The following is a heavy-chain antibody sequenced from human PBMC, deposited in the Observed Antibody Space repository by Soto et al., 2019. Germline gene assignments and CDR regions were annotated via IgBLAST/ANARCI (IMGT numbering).Heavy chain of an antibody. J-gene: IGHJ4*02. CDR2: VSASGLNT. CDR1: GFTFITYA. Sequence: PGGSLRLSCAASGFTFITYAMALIRQAQGKGLEWVSGVSASGLNTDYADPVKGRFYISRDNSKNTVSLHMNSLRAEDTAVYYCAREGLGVVGATIISDWGQGTLVTVSS. V-gene: IGHV3-23*01. D-gene: IGHD1-26*01. CDR3: AREGLGVVGATIISD.